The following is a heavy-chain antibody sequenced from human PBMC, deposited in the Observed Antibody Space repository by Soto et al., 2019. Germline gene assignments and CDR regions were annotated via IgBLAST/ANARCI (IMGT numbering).Heavy chain of an antibody. CDR2: IYYGGTT. CDR1: GISIRDHY. V-gene: IGHV4-59*11. D-gene: IGHD2-2*01. J-gene: IGHJ4*02. CDR3: ARGGASSKYFNS. Sequence: SETLSLTCTVSGISIRDHYWSWIRQPPGKGLEWIGFIYYGGTTNYNPSLKSRVTISVDTSKSQFSLKLSSVTAADTAVYYCARGGASSKYFNSWGKGTLVTVSS.